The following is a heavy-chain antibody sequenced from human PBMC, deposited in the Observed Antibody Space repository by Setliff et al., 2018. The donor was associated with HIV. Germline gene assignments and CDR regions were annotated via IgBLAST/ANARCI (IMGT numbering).Heavy chain of an antibody. CDR3: ARARGIAVAGYFDC. J-gene: IGHJ4*02. Sequence: PSETLSLTCAVSGGSISSSNWWSWVRQPPGKGLEWIGEIYHSGSTNYNPSLKSRVTISVDKSKNQFSLKLSSVTAADTAVYYCARARGIAVAGYFDCWGQGTLVTVSS. V-gene: IGHV4-4*02. CDR1: GGSISSSNW. CDR2: IYHSGST. D-gene: IGHD6-19*01.